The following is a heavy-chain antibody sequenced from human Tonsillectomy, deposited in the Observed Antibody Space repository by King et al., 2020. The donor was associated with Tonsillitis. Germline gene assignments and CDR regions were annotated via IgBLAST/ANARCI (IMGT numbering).Heavy chain of an antibody. CDR1: GGTTSSYA. CDR2: VIPMFGTA. D-gene: IGHD3-16*01. CDR3: ARGPLEDHVWAPNWFDP. J-gene: IGHJ5*02. Sequence: VQLVESGAEVKKPGSSVKVSCKASGGTTSSYAISWVRQAPGQGLDWMGRVIPMFGTADYARNFQGRVTITAAQSTSTAYMEFSSQRSEDTAVYYCARGPLEDHVWAPNWFDPWGQGTLVTVSS. V-gene: IGHV1-69*18.